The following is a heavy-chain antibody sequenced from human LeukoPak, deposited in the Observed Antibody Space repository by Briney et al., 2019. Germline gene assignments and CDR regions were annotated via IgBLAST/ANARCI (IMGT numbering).Heavy chain of an antibody. CDR2: IKQDGSEK. Sequence: GRSLRLSCAASGFTFSSYAMHWVRQAPGKGLEWVANIKQDGSEKYYVDSVKGRFTISRDSAKNSLYLQMNSLTAEDTAVYYCARLIKFGTTGYYFDYWGQGTLVTVSS. V-gene: IGHV3-7*01. J-gene: IGHJ4*02. CDR1: GFTFSSYA. CDR3: ARLIKFGTTGYYFDY. D-gene: IGHD3-16*01.